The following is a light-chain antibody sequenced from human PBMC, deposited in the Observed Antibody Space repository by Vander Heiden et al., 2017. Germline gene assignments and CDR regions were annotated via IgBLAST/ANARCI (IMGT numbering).Light chain of an antibody. J-gene: IGLJ2*01. CDR2: DND. V-gene: IGLV1-51*01. Sequence: QSVFTLPPSVSAAPRQKVTISCSGSSSNVGNNFVSWYQLLPGTAPKLLLYDNDKRPPGVPDRCSGPKSGTSAALGITGLQTGDEADYYCGTWDRSRITGVFGGGTKLTVL. CDR3: GTWDRSRITGV. CDR1: SSNVGNNF.